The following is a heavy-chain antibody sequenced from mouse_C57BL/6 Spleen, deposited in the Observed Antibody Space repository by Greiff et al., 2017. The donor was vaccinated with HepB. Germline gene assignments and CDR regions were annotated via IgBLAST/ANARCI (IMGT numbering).Heavy chain of an antibody. V-gene: IGHV1-82*01. D-gene: IGHD1-1*01. Sequence: VQLQQSGPELVKPGASVKISCKASGYAFSSSWMNWVKQRPGKGLEWIGRIYPGDGDTNYNGKFKGKATLTADKSSSTAYMQLSSLTSEDSAVYFCAREDYYGSRRGYFDVWGTGTTVTVSS. J-gene: IGHJ1*03. CDR1: GYAFSSSW. CDR2: IYPGDGDT. CDR3: AREDYYGSRRGYFDV.